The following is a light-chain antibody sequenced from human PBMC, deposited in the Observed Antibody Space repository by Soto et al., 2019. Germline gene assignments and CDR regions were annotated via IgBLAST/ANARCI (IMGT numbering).Light chain of an antibody. CDR1: QSLETSDGDTY. J-gene: IGKJ1*01. V-gene: IGKV2-30*01. Sequence: DVVMTQSPLSLPVTLGQPASISCRSSQSLETSDGDTYLNWFHQRPGRSPRRLIYKVSKRDSGVPDRFSGSGSGTDFTLKITRVEAEDVGVYYCMQPTHWPRTFGQGTKVDIK. CDR2: KVS. CDR3: MQPTHWPRT.